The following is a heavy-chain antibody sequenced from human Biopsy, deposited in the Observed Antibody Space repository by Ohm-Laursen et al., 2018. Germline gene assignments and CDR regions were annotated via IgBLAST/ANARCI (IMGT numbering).Heavy chain of an antibody. V-gene: IGHV1-69*06. Sequence: ASVKVSCKVIGGTFSASGISWVRLAPGHGLEFVGGIIPIFQTTHYAQSFKGRVTIVADKSTSTAYMELSSLRSDGTAIYYCATVRGLVWFGELIAWGQGTLVTVSS. CDR3: ATVRGLVWFGELIA. CDR2: IIPIFQTT. D-gene: IGHD3-10*01. CDR1: GGTFSASG. J-gene: IGHJ5*02.